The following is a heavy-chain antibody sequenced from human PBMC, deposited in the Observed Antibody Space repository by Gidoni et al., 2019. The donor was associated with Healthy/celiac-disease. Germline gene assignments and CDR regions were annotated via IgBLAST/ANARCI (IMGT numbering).Heavy chain of an antibody. V-gene: IGHV4-59*01. J-gene: IGHJ3*02. Sequence: QVQLQESGPGLVQPSETLSLTCTVSGGSISSYYWSWIRQPPGKGLEWIGYIYYSGSTNYNPSLKSRVTISVDTSKNQFSLKLSYVTAADTAVYYCAKVSDWYHKNAFDIWGQGTMVTVSS. CDR3: AKVSDWYHKNAFDI. CDR1: GGSISSYY. CDR2: IYYSGST. D-gene: IGHD6-19*01.